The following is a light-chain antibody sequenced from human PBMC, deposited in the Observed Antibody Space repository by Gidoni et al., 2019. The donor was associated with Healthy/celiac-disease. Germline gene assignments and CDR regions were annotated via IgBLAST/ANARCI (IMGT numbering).Light chain of an antibody. V-gene: IGKV1-33*01. Sequence: DIQMTQSPSSLSASVGDRVTITCQASQDISNYLNWYQKKPGKAPKLLIYDASNLETGVPSRFSGSGSGTDFTFTISSLQPEDIATYYCQQYDNLPPVPFGQGTKLEIK. J-gene: IGKJ2*01. CDR3: QQYDNLPPVP. CDR2: DAS. CDR1: QDISNY.